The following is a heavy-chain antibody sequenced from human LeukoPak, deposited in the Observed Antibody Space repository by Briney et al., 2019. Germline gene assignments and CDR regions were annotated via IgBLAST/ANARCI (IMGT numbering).Heavy chain of an antibody. CDR1: GYTFTSYG. Sequence: ASVKVSCKASGYTFTSYGISWVRQAPGQGLEWMGWISAYNGKTNYAQKLQGRVTMTTDTSTSTAYMELRSLRSDDTAVYYCAREIVDRFFYYYGMDVWGQGTTVTVSS. CDR3: AREIVDRFFYYYGMDV. CDR2: ISAYNGKT. J-gene: IGHJ6*02. D-gene: IGHD3-22*01. V-gene: IGHV1-18*01.